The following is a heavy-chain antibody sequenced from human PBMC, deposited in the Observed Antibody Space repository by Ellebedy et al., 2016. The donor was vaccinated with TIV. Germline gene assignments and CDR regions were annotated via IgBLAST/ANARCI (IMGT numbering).Heavy chain of an antibody. D-gene: IGHD1-26*01. V-gene: IGHV1-46*01. J-gene: IGHJ4*02. Sequence: AASVKVSCKASGYTFTSYYIHWVRQAPGQGLEWMGIINPSGGSTRYAQKFQGWVTMTRDTSISTAYMELSRLRSDDTAVYYCARDGGSYSDFDYWGQGTLVTVSS. CDR2: INPSGGST. CDR3: ARDGGSYSDFDY. CDR1: GYTFTSYY.